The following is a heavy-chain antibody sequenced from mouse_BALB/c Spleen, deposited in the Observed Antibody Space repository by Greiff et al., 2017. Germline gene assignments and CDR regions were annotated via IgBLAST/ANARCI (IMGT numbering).Heavy chain of an antibody. CDR2: ISSGGSYT. D-gene: IGHD2-4*01. CDR1: GFTFSSYA. J-gene: IGHJ4*01. V-gene: IGHV5-9-4*01. Sequence: EVHLVESGGGLVKPGGSLKLSCAASGFTFSSYAMSWVRQSPEKRLEWVAEISSGGSYTYYPDTVTGRFTISRDNAKNTLYLEMSSLRSEDTAMYYCARNMITTRAMDYWGQGTSVTVSS. CDR3: ARNMITTRAMDY.